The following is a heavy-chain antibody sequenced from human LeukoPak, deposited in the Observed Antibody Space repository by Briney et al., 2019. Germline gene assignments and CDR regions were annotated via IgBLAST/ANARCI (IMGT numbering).Heavy chain of an antibody. CDR1: GFTFSGYW. Sequence: GGSLRLSCAASGFTFSGYWMSWVRQAPGKGLEWVSAISGSGGSTYYADSVKGRFTISRDNSKNTLYLQMNSLRAEDTAVYYCAKELSYGEVYFDYWGQGTLVTVSS. CDR3: AKELSYGEVYFDY. D-gene: IGHD5-18*01. CDR2: ISGSGGST. V-gene: IGHV3-23*01. J-gene: IGHJ4*02.